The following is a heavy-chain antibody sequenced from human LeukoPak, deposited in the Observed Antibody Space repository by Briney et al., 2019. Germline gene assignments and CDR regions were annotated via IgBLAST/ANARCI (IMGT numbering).Heavy chain of an antibody. V-gene: IGHV3-43*02. J-gene: IGHJ6*03. CDR3: AKSGRKLNFRDFGRLYYFYYMDV. CDR2: ISGGCVGT. D-gene: IGHD4-17*01. CDR1: GFTFSRYE. Sequence: GGSLRLSCAASGFTFSRYEMNWVRQAPGKGLEWVSLISGGCVGTKYVDSVKGRFTISRDNSKNSLYLQMNSLRTEDTALYYCAKSGRKLNFRDFGRLYYFYYMDVWGKGTTVTVSS.